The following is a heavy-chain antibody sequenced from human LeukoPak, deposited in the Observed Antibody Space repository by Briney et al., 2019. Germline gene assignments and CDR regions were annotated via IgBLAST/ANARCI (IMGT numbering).Heavy chain of an antibody. Sequence: SETLSLTCAVYGGSFSGYYWSWIRQPPGKGLEWIGEINHSGSTNYNPSLKSRVTISVDTSKNQFSLKLTSVTATDTAVYYCATSEYTYGRFDYWGQGALVTVSS. D-gene: IGHD5-18*01. CDR3: ATSEYTYGRFDY. J-gene: IGHJ4*02. CDR1: GGSFSGYY. CDR2: INHSGST. V-gene: IGHV4-34*01.